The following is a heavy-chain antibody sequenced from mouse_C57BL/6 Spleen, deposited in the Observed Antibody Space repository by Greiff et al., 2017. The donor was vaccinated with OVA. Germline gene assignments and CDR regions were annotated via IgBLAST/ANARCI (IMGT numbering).Heavy chain of an antibody. J-gene: IGHJ4*01. CDR2: IDPEDGET. D-gene: IGHD2-1*01. CDR3: ARPFYYGNSLVY. CDR1: GFNIKDYY. V-gene: IGHV14-2*01. Sequence: EVQLQEPGAELVKPGASVKLSCPASGFNIKDYYMHWVKQRTEQGLEWIGRIDPEDGETKYASKFQGKATMTADTSSNTAYMQLSSLTSEDTAVYYCARPFYYGNSLVYWGQGTSVTVSS.